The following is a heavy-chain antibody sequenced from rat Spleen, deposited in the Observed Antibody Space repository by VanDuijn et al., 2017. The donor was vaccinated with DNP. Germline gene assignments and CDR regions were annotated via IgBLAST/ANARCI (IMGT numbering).Heavy chain of an antibody. CDR3: ARATRGGVFPSYYWYFDF. CDR1: GFSFSKHD. D-gene: IGHD1-4*01. Sequence: EVQLVESGGGLVQPGRSLKLSCAASGFSFSKHDMAWVRQAPTKGLDWVASISTIGGATYFRDSVKGRLTVSRHNGKSTLYLQMNSLRAEDMATYYCARATRGGVFPSYYWYFDFWGPGTMVTVSS. V-gene: IGHV5-25*01. CDR2: ISTIGGAT. J-gene: IGHJ1*01.